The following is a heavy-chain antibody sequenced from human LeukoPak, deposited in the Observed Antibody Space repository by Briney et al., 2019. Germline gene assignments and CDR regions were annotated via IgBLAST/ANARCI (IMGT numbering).Heavy chain of an antibody. CDR2: IYSSVGT. J-gene: IGHJ6*03. Sequence: SETLSLTCTVSGDSINDHYWSWIRQPPGAGLEWIGYIYSSVGTNYNPSLKSRVTISIDTSKSQFSLKLTSVTAADTGVYYCARQRCSGNTCYRVDQLYYMDVWGKGTTVIVSS. D-gene: IGHD2-15*01. V-gene: IGHV4-4*09. CDR1: GDSINDHY. CDR3: ARQRCSGNTCYRVDQLYYMDV.